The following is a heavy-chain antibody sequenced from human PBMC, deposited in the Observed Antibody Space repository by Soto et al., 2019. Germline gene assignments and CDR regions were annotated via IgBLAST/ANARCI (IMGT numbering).Heavy chain of an antibody. J-gene: IGHJ6*02. Sequence: GGSLRLSCAASGYIFSSYWMHWVRQAPGKGLEWVSYISSSSSTIYYADSVKGRFTISRDNAKNSLYLQMNSLRDEDTAVYYCARDRGIAARRTTGYYYYYYGMDVWGQGTTVTVSS. CDR3: ARDRGIAARRTTGYYYYYYGMDV. D-gene: IGHD6-6*01. CDR1: GYIFSSYW. V-gene: IGHV3-48*02. CDR2: ISSSSSTI.